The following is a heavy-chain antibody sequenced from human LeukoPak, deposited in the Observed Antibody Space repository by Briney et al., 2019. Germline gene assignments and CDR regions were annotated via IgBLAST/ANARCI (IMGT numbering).Heavy chain of an antibody. CDR1: GFTFSSYS. V-gene: IGHV3-7*01. CDR2: IKQDGSGK. CDR3: ARDDSSSMICYHNWLDP. J-gene: IGHJ5*02. Sequence: GGSLRLSCAASGFTFSSYSMSWVRQAPGKGLEWVANIKQDGSGKYYVDSVKGRFTISRDNAKNSLYLQMNTLRAEDTAVYYCARDDSSSMICYHNWLDPAGEGTPVTVSS. D-gene: IGHD2-2*01.